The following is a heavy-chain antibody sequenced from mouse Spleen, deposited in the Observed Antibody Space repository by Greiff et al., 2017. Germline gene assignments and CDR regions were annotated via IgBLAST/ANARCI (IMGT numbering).Heavy chain of an antibody. J-gene: IGHJ4*01. V-gene: IGHV5-12-1*01. Sequence: EVKLVESGGGLVKPGGSLKLSCAASGFAFSSYDMSWVRQTPEKRLEWVAYISSGGGSTYYPDTVKGRFTISRDNAKNTLYLQMSSLKSEDTAMYYCARHGWWAMDYWGQGTSVTVSS. CDR3: ARHGWWAMDY. CDR2: ISSGGGST. CDR1: GFAFSSYD. D-gene: IGHD1-1*02.